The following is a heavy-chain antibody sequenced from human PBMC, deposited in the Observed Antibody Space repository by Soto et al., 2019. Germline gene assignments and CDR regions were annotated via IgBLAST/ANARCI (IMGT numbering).Heavy chain of an antibody. CDR2: IYFGGST. D-gene: IGHD3-3*01. V-gene: IGHV4-39*01. CDR3: ARRSGPADF. CDR1: DGAISSSTYY. J-gene: IGHJ4*02. Sequence: QLQLQESGPGLVKPSETLSLTCTVSDGAISSSTYYWGWIRQPPGKGLEWLGSIYFGGSTYYNTSLKIRVTIAVAASKSQFSRKLSSVTGADTAVYYCARRSGPADFCGQGTLVTVSS.